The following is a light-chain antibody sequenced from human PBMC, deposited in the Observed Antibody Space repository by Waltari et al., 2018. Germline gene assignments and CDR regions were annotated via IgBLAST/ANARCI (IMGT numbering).Light chain of an antibody. CDR3: QLADSTVTYV. CDR1: KLSMQY. CDR2: KDT. Sequence: SHELTQPPSVSVSPGQTATVTCSGEKLSMQYVYWYQHTPGQAPVLLIYKDTERPSGIPDRFSGSSSGTSVTLTISGVQAEDEADYYCQLADSTVTYVFGPGTKVIVL. V-gene: IGLV3-25*03. J-gene: IGLJ1*01.